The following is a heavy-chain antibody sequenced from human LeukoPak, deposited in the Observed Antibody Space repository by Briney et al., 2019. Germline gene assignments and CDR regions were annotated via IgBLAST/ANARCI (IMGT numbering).Heavy chain of an antibody. Sequence: GGSLRLSCAASGFTFSSFGMHWVRQAPGKGLDWVAFIRYDGSIKDHADSVKGRFTISRDNSNNTLYLQMGGLKPEDMAVYYCARFVSSGPLWGQGTMVTVSS. D-gene: IGHD3-22*01. CDR3: ARFVSSGPL. J-gene: IGHJ3*01. V-gene: IGHV3-30*02. CDR2: IRYDGSIK. CDR1: GFTFSSFG.